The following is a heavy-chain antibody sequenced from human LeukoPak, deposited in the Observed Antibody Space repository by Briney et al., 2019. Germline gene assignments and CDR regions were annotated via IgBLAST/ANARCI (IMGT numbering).Heavy chain of an antibody. CDR1: GGSFSGYY. V-gene: IGHV4-34*01. D-gene: IGHD6-13*01. J-gene: IGHJ5*02. CDR3: AREIVAAAGRRGWFDP. Sequence: SETLSLTCAVYGGSFSGYYWSWIRQPPGKGLEWIGEINHSGSTNYNPSLKSRVTISVDTSKNQFSLKLSSVTAADTAVYYCAREIVAAAGRRGWFDPWGQRTLVTVSS. CDR2: INHSGST.